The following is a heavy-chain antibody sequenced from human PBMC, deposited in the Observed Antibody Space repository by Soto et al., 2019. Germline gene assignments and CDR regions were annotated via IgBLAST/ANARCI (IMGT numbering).Heavy chain of an antibody. CDR3: ARLSAAWFDP. Sequence: QVQLQESGPGLVKPSETLSLTCTVSGGSVRSSSYYWGWIRQPPGKGLEWIGYIYHSGSTNYNPSIKCRVNISVDTSKNQLSLSLTSVTAADTAVYYCARLSAAWFDPWGQGTLFTVAS. CDR1: GGSVRSSSYY. D-gene: IGHD6-19*01. J-gene: IGHJ5*02. V-gene: IGHV4-61*01. CDR2: IYHSGST.